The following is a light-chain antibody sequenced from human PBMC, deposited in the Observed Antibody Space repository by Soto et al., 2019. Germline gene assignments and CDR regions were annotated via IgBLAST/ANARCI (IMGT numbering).Light chain of an antibody. CDR1: SGDVGGFNF. CDR2: EVS. Sequence: QSALTQPASVSGSPGQSITISCTGTSGDVGGFNFVSWYQQHPGKAPKLVIYEVSNRPSRISSRFSGSKSGNTASLTISGLQAEDEAGYYCSSYTGRPSYVFGTGTQLTVL. CDR3: SSYTGRPSYV. V-gene: IGLV2-14*01. J-gene: IGLJ1*01.